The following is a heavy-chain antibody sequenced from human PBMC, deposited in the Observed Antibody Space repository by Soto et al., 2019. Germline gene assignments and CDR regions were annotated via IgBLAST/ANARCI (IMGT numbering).Heavy chain of an antibody. CDR1: GFTFTSFA. Sequence: SVKVSCKASGFTFTSFAVQWVRQARGQRLEWIGWIVVGGGNTNYAQKFQERVTITRDMSTSTAYMELSSLRSEDTAVYYCAAISPIAGVAFDIWGQGTMVAVSS. V-gene: IGHV1-58*01. CDR3: AAISPIAGVAFDI. CDR2: IVVGGGNT. D-gene: IGHD6-13*01. J-gene: IGHJ3*02.